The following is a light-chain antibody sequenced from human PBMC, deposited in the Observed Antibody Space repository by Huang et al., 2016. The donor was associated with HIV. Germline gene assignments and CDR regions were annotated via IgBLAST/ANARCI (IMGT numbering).Light chain of an antibody. CDR1: QSVSSS. CDR3: QQRSNWPLFT. CDR2: DTS. J-gene: IGKJ3*01. Sequence: EIVLTQSPATLSLSPGERATLSCKASQSVSSSLAWYQQKPGQAPRLLIYDTSNRATGIPARFSGSESGTDFTLTISILEPEDFAVYYCQQRSNWPLFTFGPGTKVDIK. V-gene: IGKV3-11*01.